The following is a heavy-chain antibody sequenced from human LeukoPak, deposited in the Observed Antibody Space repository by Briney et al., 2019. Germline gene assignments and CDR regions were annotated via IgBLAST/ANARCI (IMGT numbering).Heavy chain of an antibody. J-gene: IGHJ4*02. CDR3: ASSNWLRDANFDS. CDR2: IYNSGST. CDR1: TVSVTSYY. D-gene: IGHD6-13*01. V-gene: IGHV4-59*08. Sequence: PSETLSLTCTVSTVSVTSYYWTWIRQPPGKGLEWIGYIYNSGSTNYNPSLKSRVTISVDTPKNQFSLKLTSVTASDSAVYYCASSNWLRDANFDSWGQGTLVTVSS.